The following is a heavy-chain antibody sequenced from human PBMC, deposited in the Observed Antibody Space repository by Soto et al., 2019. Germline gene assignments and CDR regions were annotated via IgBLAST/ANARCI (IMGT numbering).Heavy chain of an antibody. CDR1: GGSISSSSYY. V-gene: IGHV4-39*01. CDR2: IYYSGST. Sequence: SETLSLTCTVSGGSISSSSYYWGWIRQPPGKGLEWIGSIYYSGSTYYNPSLKSRVTISVDTSKNQFSLRLSSVTAADTAVYYCARRDDFWSGPRVGWFDPWGQGTLVTVSS. D-gene: IGHD3-3*01. CDR3: ARRDDFWSGPRVGWFDP. J-gene: IGHJ5*02.